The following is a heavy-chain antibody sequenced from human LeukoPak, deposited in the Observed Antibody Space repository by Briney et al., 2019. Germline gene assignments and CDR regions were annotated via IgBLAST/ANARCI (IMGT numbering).Heavy chain of an antibody. J-gene: IGHJ4*02. D-gene: IGHD5-18*01. CDR3: ASGYSYGYYDY. Sequence: PGGSLRLSCAASGITVSRNYMSWVRQAPGKGLEWVSIIYSGGSTYYADSVKGRFTIPRDNSKNTLYLQMNSLRAEDTAVYYCASGYSYGYYDYWGQGTLVTVSS. CDR2: IYSGGST. V-gene: IGHV3-66*01. CDR1: GITVSRNY.